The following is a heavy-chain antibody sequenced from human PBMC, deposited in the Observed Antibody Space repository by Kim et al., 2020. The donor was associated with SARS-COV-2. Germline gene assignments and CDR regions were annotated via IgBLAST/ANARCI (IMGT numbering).Heavy chain of an antibody. CDR2: ISSSSSTI. Sequence: GGSLRLSCAASGFTFSSYSMNWVRQAPGKGLEWVSYISSSSSTIYYADSVKGRFTISRDNAKNSLYLQMNSLRDEDTAVYYCARDYAYCSGGSCYVDYFDYWGQGTLVTVSS. D-gene: IGHD2-15*01. CDR3: ARDYAYCSGGSCYVDYFDY. V-gene: IGHV3-48*02. CDR1: GFTFSSYS. J-gene: IGHJ4*02.